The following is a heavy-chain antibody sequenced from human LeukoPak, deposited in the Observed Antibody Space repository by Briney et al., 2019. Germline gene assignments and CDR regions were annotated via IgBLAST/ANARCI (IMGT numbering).Heavy chain of an antibody. CDR3: ARGAGYYGSGSSYYFDY. Sequence: SETLSLTCTVSGGSISSYYWSWIRQPAGKGLEWIGRIYTSGSTNYNPSLKSRVTMSVDTSKNQLSLKLSSVTAADTAVYYCARGAGYYGSGSSYYFDYWGQGTLVTVSS. CDR1: GGSISSYY. D-gene: IGHD3-10*01. J-gene: IGHJ4*02. V-gene: IGHV4-4*07. CDR2: IYTSGST.